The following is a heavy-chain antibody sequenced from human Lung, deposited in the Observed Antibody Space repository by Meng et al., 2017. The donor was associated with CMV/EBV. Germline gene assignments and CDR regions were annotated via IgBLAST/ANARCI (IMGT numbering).Heavy chain of an antibody. Sequence: EVQLLEFGGGLVQPAGPLRLSCAASCFTFRSYAMTWVRQAPGKGLEWVSATSTTGADTHYTGAVQSRITVSRDNSGNTHFLKMNSLRVEDSYVYCWTTSKKPFDYWGQGALVTVSS. CDR3: TTSKKPFDY. CDR2: TSTTGADT. CDR1: CFTFRSYA. V-gene: IGHV3-23*01. J-gene: IGHJ4*02.